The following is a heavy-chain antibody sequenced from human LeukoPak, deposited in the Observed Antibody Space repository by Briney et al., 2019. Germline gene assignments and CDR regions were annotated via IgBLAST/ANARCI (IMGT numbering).Heavy chain of an antibody. D-gene: IGHD2/OR15-2a*01. J-gene: IGHJ4*02. CDR2: IKQEGTEK. V-gene: IGHV3-7*01. CDR1: GFTFSSYW. Sequence: PGGSLRLSCAASGFTFSSYWMSWVRQAPGKGLEWVANIKQEGTEKYYVDSVKGRFTISRDNAKNSLYLQMNSLRAEDTAIYYCAKRPHRTTYSGDYWGQGTLVTVSS. CDR3: AKRPHRTTYSGDY.